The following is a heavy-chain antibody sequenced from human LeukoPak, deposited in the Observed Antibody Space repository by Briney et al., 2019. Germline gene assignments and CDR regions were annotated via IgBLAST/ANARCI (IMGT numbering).Heavy chain of an antibody. Sequence: SVKVSCKASGGTFSSYAISWVRQAPGQGLEWMGGIIPIFGTANYAQKFQGRVTITADKSTSTAYMELSSLRSEDTAVYYCARDRGWELLGNYFDYWGQGTLVTVSS. CDR1: GGTFSSYA. V-gene: IGHV1-69*06. J-gene: IGHJ4*02. D-gene: IGHD1-26*01. CDR2: IIPIFGTA. CDR3: ARDRGWELLGNYFDY.